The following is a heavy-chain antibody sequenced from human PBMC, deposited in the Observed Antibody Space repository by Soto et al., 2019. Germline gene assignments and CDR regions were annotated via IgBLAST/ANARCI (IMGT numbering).Heavy chain of an antibody. CDR1: EYTFTKYY. J-gene: IGHJ3*02. CDR3: VRESYTGYVNGAFDN. D-gene: IGHD5-12*01. CDR2: INPRDGST. V-gene: IGHV1-46*03. Sequence: QVQLVQSGAEVKKPGASVKLSCRASEYTFTKYYMHWVRQAPGQGLEWMGIINPRDGSTSYPQKFQGRVTMTRDTSTVTVYMELSSLRSEDTAVYYCVRESYTGYVNGAFDNWGQGTMVTVSS.